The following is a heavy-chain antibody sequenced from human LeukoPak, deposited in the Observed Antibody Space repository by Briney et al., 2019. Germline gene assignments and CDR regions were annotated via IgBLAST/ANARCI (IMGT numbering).Heavy chain of an antibody. CDR3: ARAIVGAKGLDY. J-gene: IGHJ4*02. V-gene: IGHV4-59*01. CDR1: GGSISSYY. CDR2: IYYSGST. D-gene: IGHD1-26*01. Sequence: SETLSLTCTVSGGSISSYYWSWIRRPPGKGREWIGYIYYSGSTNYNPSLKSRVTISVDTSKNQFSLKLSSVTAADTAVYYCARAIVGAKGLDYWGQGTLVTVSS.